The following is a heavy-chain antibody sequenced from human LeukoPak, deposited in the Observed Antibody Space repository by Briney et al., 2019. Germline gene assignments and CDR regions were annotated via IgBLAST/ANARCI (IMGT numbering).Heavy chain of an antibody. D-gene: IGHD3-22*01. J-gene: IGHJ4*02. V-gene: IGHV1-8*03. CDR3: ARGLYDSSGYYRDY. CDR1: GYTFTSYD. CDR2: MNPNSGNT. Sequence: ASVKVSCKASGYTFTSYDIDWVRQATGQGLEWMGWMNPNSGNTGYAQKFQGRVTITRNTSISTAYMELSSLRSEDTAVYYCARGLYDSSGYYRDYWGQGTLVTVSS.